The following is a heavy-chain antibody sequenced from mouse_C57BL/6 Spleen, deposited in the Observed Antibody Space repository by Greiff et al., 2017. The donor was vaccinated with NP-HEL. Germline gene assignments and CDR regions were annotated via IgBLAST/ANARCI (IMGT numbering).Heavy chain of an antibody. D-gene: IGHD1-1*01. CDR2: ISSGSSTI. V-gene: IGHV5-17*01. CDR1: GFTFSDYG. J-gene: IGHJ3*01. CDR3: ARWNYYGSSFAY. Sequence: EVKVVESGGGLVKPGGSLKLSCAASGFTFSDYGMHWVRQAPEKGLEWVAYISSGSSTIYYADTVKGRFTISRDNAKNTLFLQMTSLRSEDTAMYYCARWNYYGSSFAYWGQGTLVTVSA.